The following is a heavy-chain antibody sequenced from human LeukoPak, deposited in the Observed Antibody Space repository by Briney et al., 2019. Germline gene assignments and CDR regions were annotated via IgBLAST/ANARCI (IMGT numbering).Heavy chain of an antibody. Sequence: SGGSLRLSCAASGFTFDGYSMNWVRQAPGKGLEWVASISMSGRYIHYAGSVRGRFTISRDNAKNSLYLQMNSLRAEDTALYHCARRVVSTTDWFDPWGQGTLVTVSS. CDR1: GFTFDGYS. CDR2: ISMSGRYI. CDR3: ARRVVSTTDWFDP. D-gene: IGHD2-15*01. J-gene: IGHJ5*02. V-gene: IGHV3-21*04.